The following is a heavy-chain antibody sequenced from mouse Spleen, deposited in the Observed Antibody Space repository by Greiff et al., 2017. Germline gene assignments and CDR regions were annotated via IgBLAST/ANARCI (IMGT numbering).Heavy chain of an antibody. Sequence: VQGVESGPGLVAPSQSLSITCTVSGFSLSRYSVHWVRQPPGKGLEWLGMIWGGGSTDYNSALKSRLSISKDNSKSQVFLKMNSLQTDDTAMYYCARTGYYGSSSDWYFDVWGAGTTVTVSS. CDR1: GFSLSRYS. V-gene: IGHV2-6-4*01. CDR3: ARTGYYGSSSDWYFDV. J-gene: IGHJ1*01. CDR2: IWGGGST. D-gene: IGHD1-1*01.